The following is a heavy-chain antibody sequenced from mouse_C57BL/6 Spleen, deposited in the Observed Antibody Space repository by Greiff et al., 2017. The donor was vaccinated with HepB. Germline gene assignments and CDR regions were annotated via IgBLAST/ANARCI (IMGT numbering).Heavy chain of an antibody. CDR1: GYTFTTYP. CDR2: FHPYNDDT. J-gene: IGHJ3*01. Sequence: VQLQESGAELVKPGASVKMSCKASGYTFTTYPIEWMKQNHGKSLEWIGNFHPYNDDTKYNEKFKGKATLTVEKSSSTVYLELSRLTSDDSAVYYCARRYYSNSAWCAYWGQGTLVTVSA. CDR3: ARRYYSNSAWCAY. V-gene: IGHV1-47*01. D-gene: IGHD2-5*01.